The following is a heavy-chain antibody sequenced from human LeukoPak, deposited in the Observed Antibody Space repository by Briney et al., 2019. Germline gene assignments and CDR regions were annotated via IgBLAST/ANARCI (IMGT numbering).Heavy chain of an antibody. CDR3: ARTGLCSGGGRDNWFDP. CDR2: IIPIFGTA. V-gene: IGHV1-69*13. Sequence: SVKVSCKASGGTFSSYAISWVRQAPGQGLEWMGGIIPIFGTANYAQKFQGRVTITADESTSTAYMELSSLRSEDTAVYYCARTGLCSGGGRDNWFDPWGQGTLVTVSS. J-gene: IGHJ5*02. D-gene: IGHD3-10*02. CDR1: GGTFSSYA.